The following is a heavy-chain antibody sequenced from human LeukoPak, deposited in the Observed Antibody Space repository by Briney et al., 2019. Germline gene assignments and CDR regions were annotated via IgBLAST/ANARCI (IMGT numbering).Heavy chain of an antibody. J-gene: IGHJ4*02. CDR2: INEEGSDS. V-gene: IGHV3-74*03. Sequence: GGSLRLSCAASGFTFSGHWIHWVRQAPGMGLVWVSRINEEGSDSMYEESVKGRFTISRDNAKNTVYLQMNSLRVEDTAVYYCARSGPHDVQVKTRNFDYWGQGTLVIVSS. D-gene: IGHD2-8*02. CDR1: GFTFSGHW. CDR3: ARSGPHDVQVKTRNFDY.